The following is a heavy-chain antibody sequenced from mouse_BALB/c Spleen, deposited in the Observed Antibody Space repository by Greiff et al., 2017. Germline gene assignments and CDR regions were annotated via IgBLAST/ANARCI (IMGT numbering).Heavy chain of an antibody. D-gene: IGHD2-4*01. Sequence: EVHLVESGGGLVKPGGSLKLSCAASGFTFSSYAMSWVRQTPEKRLEWVASISSGGSTYYPDSVKGRFTISRDNARNILYLQMSSLRSEDTAMYYCAREGHGDYDSWFAYWGQGTLVTVSA. CDR2: ISSGGST. CDR1: GFTFSSYA. V-gene: IGHV5-6-5*01. CDR3: AREGHGDYDSWFAY. J-gene: IGHJ3*01.